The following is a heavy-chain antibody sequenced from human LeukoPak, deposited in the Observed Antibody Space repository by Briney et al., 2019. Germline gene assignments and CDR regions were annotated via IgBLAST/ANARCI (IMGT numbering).Heavy chain of an antibody. V-gene: IGHV1-8*01. CDR3: ASSSPNDFWSGYYTGWFDP. CDR2: MNPNSGNT. D-gene: IGHD3-3*01. Sequence: GASVKVSCKASGYTLTSYDINWVRQATGQGLEWMGWMNPNSGNTGYAQKFQGRVTMTRNTSISTAYMELSSLRSEDTAVYYCASSSPNDFWSGYYTGWFDPWGQGTLVTVSS. CDR1: GYTLTSYD. J-gene: IGHJ5*02.